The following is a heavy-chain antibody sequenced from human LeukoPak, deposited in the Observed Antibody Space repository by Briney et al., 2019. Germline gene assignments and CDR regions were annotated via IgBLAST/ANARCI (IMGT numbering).Heavy chain of an antibody. CDR1: GFTYSDSW. V-gene: IGHV3-7*01. CDR3: ATYTHWVAGDV. J-gene: IGHJ6*02. Sequence: GGSLRLSCAASGFTYSDSWMSWVRQAPGKALEWVGNMNQDGSEKDYVDSVKGRFTISRDNARNSLYLQMGSLRAEDTAVYYCATYTHWVAGDVWGQGTTVTVSS. D-gene: IGHD3-16*01. CDR2: MNQDGSEK.